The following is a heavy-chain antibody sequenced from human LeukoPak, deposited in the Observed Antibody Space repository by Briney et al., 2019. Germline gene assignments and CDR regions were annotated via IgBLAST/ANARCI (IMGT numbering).Heavy chain of an antibody. Sequence: GRSLRLSCVASAFAFSRFWMSWVRQVAGKGLEWVTNINQDGREKNYVDSVKGRFTIFRDNAKNSLYLQMNSLRVEDTAVFYCTRGSGWYPDYWGQGTLVTVSS. CDR1: AFAFSRFW. CDR3: TRGSGWYPDY. J-gene: IGHJ4*02. CDR2: INQDGREK. V-gene: IGHV3-7*04. D-gene: IGHD6-19*01.